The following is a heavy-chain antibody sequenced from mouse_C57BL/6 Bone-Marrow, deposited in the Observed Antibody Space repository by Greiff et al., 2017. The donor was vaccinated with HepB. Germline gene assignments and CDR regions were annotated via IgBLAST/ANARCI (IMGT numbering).Heavy chain of an antibody. Sequence: EVKVVESGAELVRPGASVKLSCTASGFNIKDDYMHWVKQRPEQGLEWIGWIDPENGDTEYASKFQGKATITADTSSNTAYLQLSSLTSEDTAVYYCTTIHYAMDYWGQGTSVTVSS. V-gene: IGHV14-4*01. J-gene: IGHJ4*01. CDR3: TTIHYAMDY. CDR2: IDPENGDT. CDR1: GFNIKDDY.